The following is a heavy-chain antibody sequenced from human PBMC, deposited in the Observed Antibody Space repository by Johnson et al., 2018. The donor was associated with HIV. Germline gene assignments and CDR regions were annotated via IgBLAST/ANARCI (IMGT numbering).Heavy chain of an antibody. CDR3: ARDFLYAFDI. V-gene: IGHV3-30-3*01. CDR2: ISYDGGDT. CDR1: GFTFSSYA. D-gene: IGHD3-3*01. Sequence: QVQLVESGGGVVLPGGSLRLSCAASGFTFSSYAMHWVRQAPGKGLEWLAIISYDGGDTWYADSVKGRFTVSRDNSKDTLYLQMNSLRAEDTAVYYCARDFLYAFDIWGQGTMVTVSS. J-gene: IGHJ3*02.